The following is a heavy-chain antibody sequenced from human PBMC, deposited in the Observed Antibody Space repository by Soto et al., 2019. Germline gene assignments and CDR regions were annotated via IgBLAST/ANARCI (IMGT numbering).Heavy chain of an antibody. J-gene: IGHJ4*02. CDR2: ISWNSGTI. D-gene: IGHD2-21*02. V-gene: IGHV3-9*01. CDR1: GFTFDDYA. CDR3: AKAVSAVTGYFDY. Sequence: EVQLVESGGGLVQPGRSLRLSCAASGFTFDDYAMHWVRQAPGKGLEWVSGISWNSGTIGYADSVKGRFTISRDNAKNSLYLQMNSLRAEDTALYYCAKAVSAVTGYFDYWGQGTLVTVSS.